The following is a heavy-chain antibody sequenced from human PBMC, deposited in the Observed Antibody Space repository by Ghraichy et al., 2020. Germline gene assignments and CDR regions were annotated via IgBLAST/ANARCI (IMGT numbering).Heavy chain of an antibody. CDR2: ISYTGGA. J-gene: IGHJ4*02. Sequence: SETLSLTCSVSGGSITSDQWSWIRQPPGKGLDSIGWISYTGGANYNPSLKTRVTMSLDTSKNQFSLTVTSVTAADTAVYFCARHGSNSDPVDWGQGALVTVSS. V-gene: IGHV4-59*08. D-gene: IGHD4/OR15-4a*01. CDR1: GGSITSDQ. CDR3: ARHGSNSDPVD.